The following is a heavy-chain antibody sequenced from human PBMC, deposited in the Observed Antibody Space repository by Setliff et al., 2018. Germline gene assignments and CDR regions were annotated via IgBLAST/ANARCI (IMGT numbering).Heavy chain of an antibody. CDR2: IYSSGST. Sequence: PSETLSLTCTVSGDSISSYYWSWIRQPAGKGLEWIGRIYSSGSTNFNPSLKSRVTISLDTSKNQFSLNLSSVTAADTAVYYCARGTFDTSGYFPYPIGYWGQGTLVTVSS. CDR1: GDSISSYY. D-gene: IGHD3-22*01. V-gene: IGHV4-4*07. J-gene: IGHJ4*02. CDR3: ARGTFDTSGYFPYPIGY.